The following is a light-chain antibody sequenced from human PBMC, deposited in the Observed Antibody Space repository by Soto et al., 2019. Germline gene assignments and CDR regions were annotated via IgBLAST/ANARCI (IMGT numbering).Light chain of an antibody. Sequence: EIVLTQSPGTLSLSPGERATLSCRASQSVSSSYLAWYQQKPGQTPRLLIYGASTRATGIPARFSGSGSGTEFTLTISSLQSEDFAVYYCQQYNNWPWTFGQGTNVDIK. CDR3: QQYNNWPWT. CDR2: GAS. J-gene: IGKJ1*01. V-gene: IGKV3D-15*01. CDR1: QSVSSSY.